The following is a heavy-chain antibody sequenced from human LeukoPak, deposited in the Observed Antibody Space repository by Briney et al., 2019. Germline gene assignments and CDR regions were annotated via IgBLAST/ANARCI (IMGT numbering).Heavy chain of an antibody. CDR2: IKTKAQSYTT. CDR1: GFTFSDHY. Sequence: PGGSLRLSCAASGFTFSDHYMGWVRQAPGKGLEWLGRIKTKAQSYTTEYAASVKGRFTLSRDDSKNSLFLQMNGLKTEDTAMYYCVSDSSVSLYWGQGTLVTVSS. D-gene: IGHD6-19*01. J-gene: IGHJ4*02. V-gene: IGHV3-72*01. CDR3: VSDSSVSLY.